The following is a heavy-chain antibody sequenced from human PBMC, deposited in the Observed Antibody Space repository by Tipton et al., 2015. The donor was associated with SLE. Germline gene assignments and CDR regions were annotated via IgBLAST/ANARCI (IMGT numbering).Heavy chain of an antibody. J-gene: IGHJ3*02. CDR1: GYFINRGYY. Sequence: TLSLTCDVSGYFINRGYYWGWIRQSPGKGLEWIGSIHNSGTTFYRPSLKSRVTISRDTSKNQFSLKLNSVTAADTAVYYCAREGNMVDDSDAFDIWGQGTMVTFSP. D-gene: IGHD5/OR15-5a*01. CDR2: IHNSGTT. V-gene: IGHV4-38-2*01. CDR3: AREGNMVDDSDAFDI.